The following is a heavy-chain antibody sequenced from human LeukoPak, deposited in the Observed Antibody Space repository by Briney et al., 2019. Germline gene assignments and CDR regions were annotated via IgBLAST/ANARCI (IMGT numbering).Heavy chain of an antibody. J-gene: IGHJ4*02. V-gene: IGHV4-59*08. CDR3: ARHASSGWYGY. CDR2: ISYSGST. D-gene: IGHD6-19*01. CDR1: GGSISSYF. Sequence: SETLSLTCTVSGGSISSYFWSWIRQPPGKGLEWIGYISYSGSTNYNPSLKSRVTISVDTSENQFSLQLSSVTAADTAVYYCARHASSGWYGYWGQGTLVTVSS.